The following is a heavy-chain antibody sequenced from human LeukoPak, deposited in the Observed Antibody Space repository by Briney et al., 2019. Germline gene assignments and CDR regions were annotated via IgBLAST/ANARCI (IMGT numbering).Heavy chain of an antibody. Sequence: SETLSLTCTVSGGSISSYYWSWIRQPPGKGLEWIGYIYYSGSTNYNPSLKSRVTTSVDTSKNQFSLKLSSMTAADTAVYYCARLPCSGSCYSFWFDPWGQGTLVTVSS. V-gene: IGHV4-59*08. J-gene: IGHJ5*02. D-gene: IGHD2-15*01. CDR1: GGSISSYY. CDR2: IYYSGST. CDR3: ARLPCSGSCYSFWFDP.